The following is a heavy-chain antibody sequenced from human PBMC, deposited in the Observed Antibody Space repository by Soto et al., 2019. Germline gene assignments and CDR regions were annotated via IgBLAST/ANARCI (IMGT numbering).Heavy chain of an antibody. Sequence: SVKVSCKASGGDFNSYTISWVRQAPGQGPEWMGTIIPILDVAKNAQKFQGRVTITADKSTSTVYMELRSLRSDDTAIYYCAQLWFGELWHGMDVWGQGTTVTVS. V-gene: IGHV1-69*02. CDR2: IIPILDVA. CDR3: AQLWFGELWHGMDV. J-gene: IGHJ6*02. CDR1: GGDFNSYT. D-gene: IGHD3-10*01.